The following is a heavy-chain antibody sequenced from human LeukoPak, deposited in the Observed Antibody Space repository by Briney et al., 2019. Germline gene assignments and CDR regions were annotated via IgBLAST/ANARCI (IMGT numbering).Heavy chain of an antibody. V-gene: IGHV4-59*01. CDR3: ARALGYCSGGSCYSDVVDI. D-gene: IGHD2-15*01. Sequence: SETLSLTCTVSGGSISSYYWSWIRQPPGKGLEWIGYIYYSGSTNYNPSLKSRVTISVDTSKNQFSLKPSSVTAADTAVYYCARALGYCSGGSCYSDVVDIWGQGTMVTVSS. CDR1: GGSISSYY. J-gene: IGHJ3*02. CDR2: IYYSGST.